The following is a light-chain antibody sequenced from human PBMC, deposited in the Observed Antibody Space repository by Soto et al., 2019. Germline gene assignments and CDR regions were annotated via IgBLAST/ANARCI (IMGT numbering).Light chain of an antibody. Sequence: QSVLAQPASVSGSPGQSITISCTGTNSDVGGYNYVSWYQQFPGKAPKLMIHEVSNRPSGVSNRFSGSKSGNTASLTISGLQAEDEADYYCSSYTTSSTLVFGGGTKLTVL. CDR1: NSDVGGYNY. CDR2: EVS. J-gene: IGLJ3*02. V-gene: IGLV2-14*01. CDR3: SSYTTSSTLV.